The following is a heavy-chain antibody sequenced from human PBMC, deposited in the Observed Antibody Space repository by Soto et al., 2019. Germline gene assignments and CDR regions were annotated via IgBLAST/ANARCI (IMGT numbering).Heavy chain of an antibody. CDR1: GYNFANYW. V-gene: IGHV5-51*01. D-gene: IGHD2-15*01. J-gene: IGHJ5*02. CDR2: IYPRDSDT. Sequence: GESLKISCEGSGYNFANYWIGWVRLMPGKGLEWIGIIYPRDSDTTYNPSFEGQVTMSVDRSLNTAYLQWSSLKASDSGIYYCARRMGPSIGGFDPWGQGTLVTVS. CDR3: ARRMGPSIGGFDP.